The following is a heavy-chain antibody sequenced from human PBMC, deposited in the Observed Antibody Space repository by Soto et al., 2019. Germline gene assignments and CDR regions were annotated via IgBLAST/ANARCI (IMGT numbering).Heavy chain of an antibody. CDR2: ISAYDGNT. Sequence: ASVKVSCKASGYSFTRYYINWVRQAPGQGLEWMGWISAYDGNTHYEEKLQGRVTLTTDTSTSTAYMELRSLRSDDTAVYYCARTRLQSAFDIWGQGTMVTVSS. CDR3: ARTRLQSAFDI. J-gene: IGHJ3*02. V-gene: IGHV1-18*01. CDR1: GYSFTRYY. D-gene: IGHD4-4*01.